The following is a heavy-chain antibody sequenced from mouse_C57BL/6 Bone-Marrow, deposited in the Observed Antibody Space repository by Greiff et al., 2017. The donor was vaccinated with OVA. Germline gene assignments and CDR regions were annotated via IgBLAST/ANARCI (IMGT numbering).Heavy chain of an antibody. D-gene: IGHD3-1*01. J-gene: IGHJ1*03. Sequence: EVKLVESGEGLVKPGGSLKLSCAASGFTFSSYAMSWVRQTPEQRLEWVAYISSGGDYIYYAETVKGRSTISRDNSWNTLYLQMSSLKSEDTAMDYFTRVGTETEYFDVWGTGTTVTVSS. CDR2: ISSGGDYI. V-gene: IGHV5-9-1*02. CDR1: GFTFSSYA. CDR3: TRVGTETEYFDV.